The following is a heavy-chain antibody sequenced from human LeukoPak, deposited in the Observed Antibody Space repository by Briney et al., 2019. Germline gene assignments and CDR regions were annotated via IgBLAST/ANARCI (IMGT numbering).Heavy chain of an antibody. Sequence: SQTLSLTCGISGDIVYSISVAWNWIRQSPSRGLEWLGRTYYRSKWYSDYAVSVKSRVTVNPDTSKNQFSLQLNSVTPEDTAVYYCARDGSRVYFDNWGQGTLVTVSS. J-gene: IGHJ4*02. CDR2: TYYRSKWYS. CDR1: GDIVYSISVA. CDR3: ARDGSRVYFDN. V-gene: IGHV6-1*01. D-gene: IGHD3-9*01.